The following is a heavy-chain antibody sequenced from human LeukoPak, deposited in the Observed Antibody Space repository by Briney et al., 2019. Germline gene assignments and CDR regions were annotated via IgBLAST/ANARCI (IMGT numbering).Heavy chain of an antibody. Sequence: GGSLRLSCAASGFIFSDSFMDWVRQAPGKGLEWVGRIQNKGNSHTTEYAASVKGRFTISRDDSKKSLYLQMNSLKTEDTAVYHCVRTIAADTPLDNWGQGTLVTVSS. D-gene: IGHD6-13*01. V-gene: IGHV3-72*01. CDR2: IQNKGNSHTT. J-gene: IGHJ4*02. CDR3: VRTIAADTPLDN. CDR1: GFIFSDSF.